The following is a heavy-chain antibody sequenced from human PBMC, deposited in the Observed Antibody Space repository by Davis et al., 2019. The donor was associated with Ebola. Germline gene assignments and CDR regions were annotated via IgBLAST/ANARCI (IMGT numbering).Heavy chain of an antibody. CDR3: ARDRGTGTPFDY. J-gene: IGHJ4*02. Sequence: SQTLSLTCAISGDSVSSNSAAWNWIRQSPSRGLELLGWTYYMSKWYNDYAVSVKSRITINPDTSKNQFSLQLNSVTPEDTALYYCARDRGTGTPFDYWGQGTLVTVSS. D-gene: IGHD1-1*01. V-gene: IGHV6-1*01. CDR1: GDSVSSNSAA. CDR2: TYYMSKWYN.